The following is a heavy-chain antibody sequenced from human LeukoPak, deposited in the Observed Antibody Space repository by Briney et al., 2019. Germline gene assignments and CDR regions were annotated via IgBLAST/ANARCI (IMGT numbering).Heavy chain of an antibody. Sequence: GGSLRLSCEASGFTFSTYSMNWVRQVPGKGLEWVSFITISSSNIYYADSVKGRFTISRDNAKNSLFLQMNSLRDEDTAVYYCARARLSVSDGFDFWGQGTLATVSS. CDR3: ARARLSVSDGFDF. CDR2: ITISSSNI. D-gene: IGHD6-19*01. J-gene: IGHJ4*02. CDR1: GFTFSTYS. V-gene: IGHV3-48*02.